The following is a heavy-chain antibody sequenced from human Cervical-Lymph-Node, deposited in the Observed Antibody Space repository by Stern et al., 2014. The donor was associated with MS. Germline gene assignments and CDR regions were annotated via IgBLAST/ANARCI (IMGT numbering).Heavy chain of an antibody. V-gene: IGHV3-30*18. Sequence: MQLVESGGGVVQPGRSLRLSCAASGFTFSSYGMHWVRQAPGKGLEWVEVKSYDGSNKNYADSVKGRFTIPRDNSKNTLYLQMNSLRAEDTAVYYCAKDLDTVPYFDYWGQGTLVTVSA. CDR1: GFTFSSYG. J-gene: IGHJ4*02. CDR2: KSYDGSNK. D-gene: IGHD4-17*01. CDR3: AKDLDTVPYFDY.